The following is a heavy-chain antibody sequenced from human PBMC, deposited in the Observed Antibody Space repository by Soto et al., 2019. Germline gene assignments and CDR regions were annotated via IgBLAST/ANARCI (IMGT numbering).Heavy chain of an antibody. D-gene: IGHD5-12*01. CDR3: ARLTRYSGYLDY. CDR2: IYYSGST. Sequence: PSETLSLTCTVSGGSISSSSYYWGWIRQPPGKGLEWIGSIYYSGSTYYNPSLKSRVTISVDTSKNQFSLKLSSVTAADTAVYYCARLTRYSGYLDYWGQGTLVTVSS. CDR1: GGSISSSSYY. V-gene: IGHV4-39*01. J-gene: IGHJ4*02.